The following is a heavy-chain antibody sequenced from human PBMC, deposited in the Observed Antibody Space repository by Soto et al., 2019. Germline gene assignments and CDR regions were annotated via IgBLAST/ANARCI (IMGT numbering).Heavy chain of an antibody. D-gene: IGHD2-8*01. J-gene: IGHJ4*02. CDR2: IVVGSGNT. CDR3: AAEGLDCTNGVCYTAL. CDR1: GFTFTSSA. Sequence: QMQLVQSGPEVKKPGTSVKVSCKASGFTFTSSAMQWVRQARGQRLEWIGWIVVGSGNTNYAQQFQEIVTITRDMSTSTAYMELSSMRSEDTAVYYCAAEGLDCTNGVCYTALWGQGTLVTVSS. V-gene: IGHV1-58*02.